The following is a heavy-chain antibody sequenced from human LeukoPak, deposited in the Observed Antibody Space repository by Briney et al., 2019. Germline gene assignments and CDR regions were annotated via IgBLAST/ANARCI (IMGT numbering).Heavy chain of an antibody. V-gene: IGHV3-11*01. Sequence: GGSLRLSCAASGFTFSDYYMSWISQAPGKGLEWLSYISKNGKTIYYADSVKGRFTISRDNAKNSLYLQMNSLRAEDTALYHCARWSFITVAATENYWGQGTLVTVSS. J-gene: IGHJ4*02. CDR1: GFTFSDYY. CDR3: ARWSFITVAATENY. D-gene: IGHD6-19*01. CDR2: ISKNGKTI.